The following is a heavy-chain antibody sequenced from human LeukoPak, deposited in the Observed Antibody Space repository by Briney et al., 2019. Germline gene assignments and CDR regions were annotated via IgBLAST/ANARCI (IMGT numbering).Heavy chain of an antibody. Sequence: SGGSLRLSCVASGFTFSSYSMNWVRQAPGKGLEWVSSISSGSNYIYSADSVKGRFTISRDNAKNFLYLQMNSLRAEDTAVYYCARTYYDILTGYNPYFDYWGQGILVTVSS. CDR3: ARTYYDILTGYNPYFDY. D-gene: IGHD3-9*01. J-gene: IGHJ4*02. V-gene: IGHV3-21*01. CDR1: GFTFSSYS. CDR2: ISSGSNYI.